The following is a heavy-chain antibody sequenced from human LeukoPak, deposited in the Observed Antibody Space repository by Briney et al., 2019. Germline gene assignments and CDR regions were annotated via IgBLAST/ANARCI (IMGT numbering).Heavy chain of an antibody. V-gene: IGHV1-69*06. CDR3: ARGRRYCSGGSCYILDP. Sequence: GASVKVSCKASGGTFSNYAISWVRQAPGQGLEWMGGIIPIFGTANYAQKFRGRVTITADKSTRTAYMELSSLRSEDTAVYYCARGRRYCSGGSCYILDPWGQGTLVTVSS. CDR2: IIPIFGTA. J-gene: IGHJ5*02. CDR1: GGTFSNYA. D-gene: IGHD2-15*01.